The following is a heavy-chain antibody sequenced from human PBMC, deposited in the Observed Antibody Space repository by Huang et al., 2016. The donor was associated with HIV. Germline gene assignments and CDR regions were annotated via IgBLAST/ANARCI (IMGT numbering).Heavy chain of an antibody. D-gene: IGHD5-18*01. J-gene: IGHJ4*02. Sequence: EVQLVQSGAVVKKPGESLKISCKGSGYRFTNYWIGWVRQMPGKGLEWMGITEPGDSDTQSSPSFQGQGTISADKSVSTAYLQWSRLKASDSAVYYCARPLLGYSNGYYFDNWGQGTLVTVSS. V-gene: IGHV5-51*03. CDR2: TEPGDSDT. CDR3: ARPLLGYSNGYYFDN. CDR1: GYRFTNYW.